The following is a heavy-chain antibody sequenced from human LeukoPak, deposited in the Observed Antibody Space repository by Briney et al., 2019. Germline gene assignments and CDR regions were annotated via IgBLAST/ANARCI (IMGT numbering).Heavy chain of an antibody. V-gene: IGHV1-69*04. CDR3: ARGPGRYSSGWYNDY. J-gene: IGHJ4*02. CDR2: IIPILGIA. D-gene: IGHD6-19*01. Sequence: ASVKVSCKASGGTFSSYAISWVRQAPGQGLEWMGRIIPILGIANYAQKFQGRVTITADKSTSTAYMELSNLRSEDTAVYYCARGPGRYSSGWYNDYWGQGTLVTVSS. CDR1: GGTFSSYA.